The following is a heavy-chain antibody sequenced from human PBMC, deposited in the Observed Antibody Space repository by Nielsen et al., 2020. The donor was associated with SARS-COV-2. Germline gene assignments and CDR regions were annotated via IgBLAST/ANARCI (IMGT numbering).Heavy chain of an antibody. J-gene: IGHJ4*02. CDR3: ARTDNLLEYFDY. D-gene: IGHD1-1*01. CDR2: INPNSGGT. V-gene: IGHV1-2*06. Sequence: ASVKVSCKASGCTFTGYYMHWVRQAPGQGLEWMGRINPNSGGTNYAQKFQGRVTMTRDTSISTAYMELSRLRSDDTAVYYCARTDNLLEYFDYWGQGTLVTVSS. CDR1: GCTFTGYY.